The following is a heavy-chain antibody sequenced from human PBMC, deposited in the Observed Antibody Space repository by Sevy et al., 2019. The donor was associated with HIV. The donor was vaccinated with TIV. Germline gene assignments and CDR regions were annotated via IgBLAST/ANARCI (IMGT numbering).Heavy chain of an antibody. J-gene: IGHJ6*02. V-gene: IGHV4-61*01. CDR3: GRDQYCDVLTGLYAIDV. D-gene: IGHD3-9*01. Sequence: SETLSLTCSVSAMSVSSANDYWTWIRQPPGKGLEWIGHVFYFGSTNYNPSLKSRVTISLDTSKRQFSLKLTSVTAADTAVYYCGRDQYCDVLTGLYAIDVWGQGTTVTVSS. CDR2: VFYFGST. CDR1: AMSVSSANDY.